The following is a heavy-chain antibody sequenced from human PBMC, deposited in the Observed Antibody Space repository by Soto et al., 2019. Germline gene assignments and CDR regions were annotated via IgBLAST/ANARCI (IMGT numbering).Heavy chain of an antibody. CDR1: GFTFSSYG. Sequence: QVQLVESGGGVVQPGRSLRLSCAASGFTFSSYGMHWVRQAPGKGLEWVAVISYDGSNKYYADSVKGRFTISRDNSKNTLYLQMNSLRAEDTAAYYCAKDRYPIVVVPAAHYYYYYGMDVWGQGTTVTVSS. CDR3: AKDRYPIVVVPAAHYYYYYGMDV. CDR2: ISYDGSNK. V-gene: IGHV3-30*18. J-gene: IGHJ6*02. D-gene: IGHD2-2*01.